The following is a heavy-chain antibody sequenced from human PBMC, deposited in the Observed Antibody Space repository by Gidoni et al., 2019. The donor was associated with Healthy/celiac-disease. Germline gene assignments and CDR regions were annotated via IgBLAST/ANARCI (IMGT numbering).Heavy chain of an antibody. Sequence: EVQLVESGGGLVQPGGSLRLSFAASGFTFSSDWMHGVRQAPGKGLVWVSRINSDGSSTSYADSVKGRFTISRDNAKNTLYLQMNSLRAEDTAVYYCARDVPYSSSWYHSFDYWGQGTLVTVSS. J-gene: IGHJ4*02. V-gene: IGHV3-74*01. D-gene: IGHD6-13*01. CDR2: INSDGSST. CDR3: ARDVPYSSSWYHSFDY. CDR1: GFTFSSDW.